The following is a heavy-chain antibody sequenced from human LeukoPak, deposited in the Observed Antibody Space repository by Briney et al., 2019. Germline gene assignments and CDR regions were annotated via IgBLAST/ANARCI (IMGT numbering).Heavy chain of an antibody. CDR2: INPNSGDR. V-gene: IGHV1-2*02. CDR3: ARVYDIFGSGSHSDF. D-gene: IGHD3-10*01. J-gene: IGHJ4*02. CDR1: GYTFTSYD. Sequence: ASVKVSCKASGYTFTSYDMHWVRQAPGQGLEWMGWINPNSGDRNSAQKFQGRVTMTRDTSISTAYMELSRLRSDDTAVYYCARVYDIFGSGSHSDFWGQGTLVTVSS.